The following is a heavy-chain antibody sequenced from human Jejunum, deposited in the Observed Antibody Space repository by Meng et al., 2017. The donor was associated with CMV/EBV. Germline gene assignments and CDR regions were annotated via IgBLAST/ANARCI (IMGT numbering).Heavy chain of an antibody. J-gene: IGHJ4*02. CDR3: ATDYRRGAGPN. Sequence: AASGFTFSSYGMHWVRQAPGKGLEWVSSITSGGRYIFYTDSVKGRFTLSRDNAKKSLYLQMNSLRAADTAVYYCATDYRRGAGPNWGQGTLVTVSS. D-gene: IGHD6-13*01. CDR1: GFTFSSYG. CDR2: ITSGGRYI. V-gene: IGHV3-21*01.